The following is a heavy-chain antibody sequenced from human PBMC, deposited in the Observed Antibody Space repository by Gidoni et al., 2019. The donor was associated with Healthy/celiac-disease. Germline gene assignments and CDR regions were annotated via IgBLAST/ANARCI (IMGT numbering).Heavy chain of an antibody. CDR3: AKSYNWNDALLFDP. CDR2: ISYDGSNK. Sequence: QVQLVESGGGVVQPGRSLRLSCAASGFTFSSYGMHWVRQAPGKGLEWVAVISYDGSNKYYADSVKGRFTISRDNSKNTLYLQMNSLRAEDTAVYYCAKSYNWNDALLFDPWGQGTLVTVSS. D-gene: IGHD1-1*01. CDR1: GFTFSSYG. V-gene: IGHV3-30*18. J-gene: IGHJ5*02.